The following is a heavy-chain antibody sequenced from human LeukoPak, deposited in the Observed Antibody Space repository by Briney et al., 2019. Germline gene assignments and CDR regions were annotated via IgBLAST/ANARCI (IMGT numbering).Heavy chain of an antibody. CDR3: ARGLIAAAATGYYYSYGMDV. J-gene: IGHJ6*02. Sequence: GGSLRLSCAASGFTFSSYAMHWVRQAPGKGVEWVAVISYDGSNKYYADSVKGRFTISRDNPKNTLYLQMNSLRAEDTAVYYCARGLIAAAATGYYYSYGMDVWGQGTTVTVSS. V-gene: IGHV3-30-3*01. CDR2: ISYDGSNK. D-gene: IGHD6-13*01. CDR1: GFTFSSYA.